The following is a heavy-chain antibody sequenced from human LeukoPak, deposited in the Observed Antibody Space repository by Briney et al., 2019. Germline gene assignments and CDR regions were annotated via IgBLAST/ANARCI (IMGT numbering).Heavy chain of an antibody. Sequence: GGSLRLSCAASGFTFSNYWMHWVRQAPGKGLVWVSRINSDGSSTNYADSVKGRFTISRDNAKNTLYPQMNSLRAEDTAVYYCARDPATLYYFDYWGQGNLVTVSS. V-gene: IGHV3-74*01. CDR2: INSDGSST. CDR1: GFTFSNYW. CDR3: ARDPATLYYFDY. J-gene: IGHJ4*02. D-gene: IGHD5-24*01.